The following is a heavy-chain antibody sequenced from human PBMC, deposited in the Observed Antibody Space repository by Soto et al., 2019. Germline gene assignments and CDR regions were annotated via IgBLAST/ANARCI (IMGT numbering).Heavy chain of an antibody. CDR2: IYYSGST. CDR3: ARVRYCSGGSCYSDYYYYYMDV. Sequence: QLQLQESGPGLVKPSETLSLTCTVSGGSISSSSYYWGWIRQPPGKGLEWIGSIYYSGSTYYNPSLKRRLTISVDTSKNQFALKLSSVTAADTAVYYCARVRYCSGGSCYSDYYYYYMDVWGKGTTVTVSS. D-gene: IGHD2-15*01. V-gene: IGHV4-39*01. CDR1: GGSISSSSYY. J-gene: IGHJ6*03.